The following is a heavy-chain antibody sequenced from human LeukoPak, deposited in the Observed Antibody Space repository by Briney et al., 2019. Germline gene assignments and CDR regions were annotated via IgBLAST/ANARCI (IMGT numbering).Heavy chain of an antibody. J-gene: IGHJ4*02. Sequence: GGSLRLSCAASGFMFDDYGMSWVRQAPGKGLEWVSGINWNGGRTGYADSVKGRFTISRDNAKNSLYLQMNSLRAEDTAVYHCARDRLRGSGSYYTDYWGQGTLVTVSS. CDR3: ARDRLRGSGSYYTDY. CDR1: GFMFDDYG. V-gene: IGHV3-20*01. CDR2: INWNGGRT. D-gene: IGHD3-10*01.